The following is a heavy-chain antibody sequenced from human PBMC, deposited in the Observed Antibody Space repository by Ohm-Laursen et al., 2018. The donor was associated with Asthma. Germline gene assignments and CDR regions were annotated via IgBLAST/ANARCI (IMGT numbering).Heavy chain of an antibody. D-gene: IGHD4-17*01. V-gene: IGHV3-23*01. Sequence: SLRLSCTASGFTFGDYTMHWVRQAPGKGLEWVSATSASGSNTYYADSVKGRFTISRDNSKNTLYLQMNSLRVEDTALYYCATTVSLNQWGQGTLVTVSS. CDR3: ATTVSLNQ. CDR1: GFTFGDYT. J-gene: IGHJ1*01. CDR2: TSASGSNT.